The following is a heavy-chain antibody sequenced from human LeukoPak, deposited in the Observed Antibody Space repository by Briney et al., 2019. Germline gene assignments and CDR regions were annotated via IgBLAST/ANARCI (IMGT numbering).Heavy chain of an antibody. CDR3: ARHPYDSRGYVT. CDR1: GFTFSSYW. D-gene: IGHD3-22*01. V-gene: IGHV3-7*01. Sequence: GGSLRLSCAASGFTFSSYWMNWVRQAPGKGPEWVANIKGDGSEKYYVDSVKGRFTISRDNAKNSLHLQMNSLRAEDTAVYYCARHPYDSRGYVTWGQGILVTVSS. J-gene: IGHJ5*02. CDR2: IKGDGSEK.